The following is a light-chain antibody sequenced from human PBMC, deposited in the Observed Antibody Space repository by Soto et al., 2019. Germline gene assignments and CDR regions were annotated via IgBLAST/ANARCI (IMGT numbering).Light chain of an antibody. V-gene: IGLV4-69*01. CDR2: LYSDGSH. CDR3: QTWGAGIVV. CDR1: SGHISYA. Sequence: QLVLTQSPSASASLGASVKLTCTLSSGHISYAIAWHQQQPEKGPRYLMKLYSDGSHSKGDGIPDRFSGSSSGAERYLIISSLHSEDEADYYCQTWGAGIVVFGGGTKLTVL. J-gene: IGLJ3*02.